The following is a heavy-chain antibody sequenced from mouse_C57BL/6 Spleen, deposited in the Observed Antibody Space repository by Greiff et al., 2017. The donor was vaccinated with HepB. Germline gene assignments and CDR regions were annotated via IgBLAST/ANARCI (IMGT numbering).Heavy chain of an antibody. V-gene: IGHV1-64*01. Sequence: QVQLQQPGAELVKPGASVKLSCKASGYTFTSYWMHWVKQRPGQGLEWIGMIHPNSGSTNYNEKFKSKATLTVDKSSSTAYMQLSSLTSEDSAVYYCARGYYSNYDLYYVDYWGQGTTLTVSS. D-gene: IGHD2-5*01. CDR3: ARGYYSNYDLYYVDY. J-gene: IGHJ2*01. CDR1: GYTFTSYW. CDR2: IHPNSGST.